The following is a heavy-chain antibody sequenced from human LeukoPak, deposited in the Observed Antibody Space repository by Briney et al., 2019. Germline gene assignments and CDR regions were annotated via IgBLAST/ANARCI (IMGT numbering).Heavy chain of an antibody. CDR2: IHYSGST. D-gene: IGHD3-22*01. CDR3: ARDLGCYDSSGYFDY. CDR1: GGSISSYY. V-gene: IGHV4-59*01. J-gene: IGHJ4*02. Sequence: SETLSLTCTVSGGSISSYYWSWIRQPPGKGLQWIGYIHYSGSTSYNPSLKSRVTISVDTSKNQFSLKLSSVTAADTAVYYCARDLGCYDSSGYFDYWGQGTLVTVSS.